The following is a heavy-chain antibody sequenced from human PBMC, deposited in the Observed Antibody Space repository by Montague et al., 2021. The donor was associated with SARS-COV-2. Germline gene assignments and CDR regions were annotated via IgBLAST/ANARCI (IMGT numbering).Heavy chain of an antibody. CDR3: VRDAPERSDGVLGGIQFDS. D-gene: IGHD4/OR15-4a*01. Sequence: SLRLSCAASGFSFDTYSMNWVRQVPGKGLECVSSISPRSRYIYYRDSVKGRFTISRDNAKNSLYLQMNSLRAEDTGLYYCVRDAPERSDGVLGGIQFDSWGQGTLVTVSS. J-gene: IGHJ4*02. CDR1: GFSFDTYS. V-gene: IGHV3-21*01. CDR2: ISPRSRYI.